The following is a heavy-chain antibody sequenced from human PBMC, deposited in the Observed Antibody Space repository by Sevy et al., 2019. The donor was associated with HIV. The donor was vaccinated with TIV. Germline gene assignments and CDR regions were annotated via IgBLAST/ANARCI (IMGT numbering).Heavy chain of an antibody. CDR1: GFTFSSYS. Sequence: GGSLRLSCAASGFTFSSYSMNWVRQAPGKGLEWVSSISSTSNYIYYADSVKGRFTISRDNGKNSLYLQMNSLRAEDTAVYYCAAQGYGDSAYAFDNWGQGTMVTVSS. CDR3: AAQGYGDSAYAFDN. CDR2: ISSTSNYI. V-gene: IGHV3-21*01. D-gene: IGHD4-17*01. J-gene: IGHJ3*02.